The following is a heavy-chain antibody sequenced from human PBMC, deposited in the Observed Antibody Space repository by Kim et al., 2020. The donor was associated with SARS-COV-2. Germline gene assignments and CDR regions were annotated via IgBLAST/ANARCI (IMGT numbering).Heavy chain of an antibody. D-gene: IGHD3-10*01. CDR3: ARGVEDYYGSGSPPFDY. V-gene: IGHV4-31*02. Sequence: LRSRVTISVDTSKNQFSLKLSSVTAADTAVYYCARGVEDYYGSGSPPFDYWGQGTLVTVSS. J-gene: IGHJ4*02.